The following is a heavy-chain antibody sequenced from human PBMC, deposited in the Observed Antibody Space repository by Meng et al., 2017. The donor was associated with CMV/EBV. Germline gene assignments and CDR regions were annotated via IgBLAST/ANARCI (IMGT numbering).Heavy chain of an antibody. D-gene: IGHD6-6*01. Sequence: ASVKVSCKASGYTFTDYYMHWVRQVPGQGLEWIGWISPNSGGTNYAQKFQGRVTMTRDTSISTAYMELSRLRSDDTAVYYCARDVSSSVLVSWFDPWGQGTLVTVSS. V-gene: IGHV1-2*02. CDR2: ISPNSGGT. J-gene: IGHJ5*02. CDR1: GYTFTDYY. CDR3: ARDVSSSVLVSWFDP.